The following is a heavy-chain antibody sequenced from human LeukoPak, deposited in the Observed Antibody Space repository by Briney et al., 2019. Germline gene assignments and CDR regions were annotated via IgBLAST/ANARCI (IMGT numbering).Heavy chain of an antibody. V-gene: IGHV3-74*01. CDR2: INSDGSST. CDR1: GFTFSTYW. D-gene: IGHD5-24*01. Sequence: GGSLRLSCAASGFTFSTYWMSWVRQAPGKGLVWVSRINSDGSSTSYADSVKGRFTISRDNAKNTLYLQMNSLRAEDTAVYYCARGGPHGSYFDYWGQGTLVTVSS. J-gene: IGHJ4*02. CDR3: ARGGPHGSYFDY.